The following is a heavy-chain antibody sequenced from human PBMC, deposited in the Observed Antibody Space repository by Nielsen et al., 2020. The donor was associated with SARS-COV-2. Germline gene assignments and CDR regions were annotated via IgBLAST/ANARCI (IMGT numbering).Heavy chain of an antibody. Sequence: GESLKISCAASGFTFSSYGMHWVRQAPGKGLEWVAVISYDGSNKYYADSVKGRFTISRDNSKNTLYLQMNSLRAEDTAVYYCAKDRRIVGATPLDYWGQGTLVTVSS. D-gene: IGHD1-26*01. V-gene: IGHV3-30*18. CDR3: AKDRRIVGATPLDY. J-gene: IGHJ4*02. CDR2: ISYDGSNK. CDR1: GFTFSSYG.